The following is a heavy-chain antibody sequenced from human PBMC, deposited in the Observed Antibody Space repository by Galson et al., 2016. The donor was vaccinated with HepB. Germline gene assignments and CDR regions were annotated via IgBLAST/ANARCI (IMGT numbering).Heavy chain of an antibody. J-gene: IGHJ6*02. D-gene: IGHD2-21*02. CDR2: IKSQSDGGTT. Sequence: SLRLSCAASEFTFKIAWMTWVRQAPGRGLEWVGRIKSQSDGGTTDYAAPVKGRFTISRDDSKNMLFLQMNSLKTEDTAIYYCATGLNRPFRGQCSGGACYYLLDYAMDVWGQGTTVTVSS. V-gene: IGHV3-15*01. CDR1: EFTFKIAW. CDR3: ATGLNRPFRGQCSGGACYYLLDYAMDV.